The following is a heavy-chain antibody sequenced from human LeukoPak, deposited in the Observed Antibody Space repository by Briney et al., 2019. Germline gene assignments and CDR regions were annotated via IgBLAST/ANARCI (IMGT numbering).Heavy chain of an antibody. Sequence: GGSLRLSCAASGFTFSSYEMNWVRQAPGKGLEWVSYISSSGSTIYYADSVKGRFTISRDNAKNSLYLQMNSLRAEDTAVYYCARDLQVGASRWGQGTLVTVSS. CDR3: ARDLQVGASR. CDR2: ISSSGSTI. D-gene: IGHD1-26*01. V-gene: IGHV3-48*03. J-gene: IGHJ4*02. CDR1: GFTFSSYE.